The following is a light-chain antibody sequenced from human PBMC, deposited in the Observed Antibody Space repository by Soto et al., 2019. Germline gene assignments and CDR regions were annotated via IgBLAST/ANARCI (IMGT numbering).Light chain of an antibody. CDR2: AAS. CDR1: QGISNY. V-gene: IGKV1-27*01. Sequence: DIQMTQSPSSLSASVGDRVTITCRASQGISNYLAWYQQKPGKVPKLLIFAASTLQSGIPSRFSGSGSGTDFTLTISSLQPEDVAAYYCQKYNSAPWTFGQGTKVEIK. CDR3: QKYNSAPWT. J-gene: IGKJ1*01.